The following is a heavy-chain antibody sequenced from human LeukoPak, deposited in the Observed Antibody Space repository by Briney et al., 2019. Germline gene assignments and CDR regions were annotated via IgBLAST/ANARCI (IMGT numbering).Heavy chain of an antibody. V-gene: IGHV4-59*08. CDR2: IYYSGST. CDR3: ARGRDPMQPLDY. D-gene: IGHD3-10*01. J-gene: IGHJ4*01. CDR1: GGSISKYS. Sequence: SETLKVTCTVSGGSISKYSWTWIRQPPGKGLEWIGYIYYSGSTNYNPSLKSRVTISLDTSKNHFSLRLSSVTAADTAVYYCARGRDPMQPLDYWG.